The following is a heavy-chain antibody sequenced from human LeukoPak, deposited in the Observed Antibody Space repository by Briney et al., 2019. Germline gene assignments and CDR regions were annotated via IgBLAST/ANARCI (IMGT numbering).Heavy chain of an antibody. D-gene: IGHD2-15*01. CDR1: GYTFTSYY. V-gene: IGHV1-46*01. Sequence: ASVKVSCKASGYTFTSYYMHWVRQAPGQGLEWMGIINPSGGSTSYAQKFQGRVTMTRDTSTSTVYMELSGLRSEDTAVYYCATSYCSGGSCYPNWFDPWGQGTLVTVSS. J-gene: IGHJ5*02. CDR3: ATSYCSGGSCYPNWFDP. CDR2: INPSGGST.